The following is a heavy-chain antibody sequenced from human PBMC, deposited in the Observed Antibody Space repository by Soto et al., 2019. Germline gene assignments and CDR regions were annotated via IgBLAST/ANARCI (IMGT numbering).Heavy chain of an antibody. CDR3: ASVSLSGGNDD. CDR2: SYYSGST. D-gene: IGHD3-10*01. CDR1: GGSISSYY. Sequence: QVQLQASGPGLVKPSETLSLTCTVSGGSISSYYWSWIRQPPGKGLEWIGYSYYSGSTNYNPAPKSRVTISVNSSKNQFSLKLSSVTAADTAVYYGASVSLSGGNDDWGQGALVTVSS. V-gene: IGHV4-59*01. J-gene: IGHJ4*02.